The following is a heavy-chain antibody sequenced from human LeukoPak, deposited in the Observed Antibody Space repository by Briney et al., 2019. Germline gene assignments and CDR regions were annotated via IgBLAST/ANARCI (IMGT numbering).Heavy chain of an antibody. J-gene: IGHJ4*02. CDR2: INHSGST. CDR3: ARGNTYQLLHFAY. CDR1: GGSFSGYY. V-gene: IGHV4-34*01. D-gene: IGHD2-2*01. Sequence: SETLSLTCAVYGGSFSGYYWSWIRQPPGKGLEWIGEINHSGSTNYNPSLKSRVTISVDTSKNKFSLKLSSVTAADTAVYYCARGNTYQLLHFAYWGQGTLVTVSS.